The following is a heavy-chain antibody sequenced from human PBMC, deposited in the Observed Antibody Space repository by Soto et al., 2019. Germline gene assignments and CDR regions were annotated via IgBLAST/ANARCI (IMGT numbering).Heavy chain of an antibody. V-gene: IGHV3-23*01. J-gene: IGHJ6*02. Sequence: GGSLRLSCAASGLTFSSHAMRWVRQALGKWLESASAISGSGGSTDYAASEKGRFTISRDNTKNALYLQMNSLRAEDTVVYYCAKGWYDSSGYPFYYYYYGMDVWGQGTTVTVSS. D-gene: IGHD3-22*01. CDR2: ISGSGGST. CDR3: AKGWYDSSGYPFYYYYYGMDV. CDR1: GLTFSSHA.